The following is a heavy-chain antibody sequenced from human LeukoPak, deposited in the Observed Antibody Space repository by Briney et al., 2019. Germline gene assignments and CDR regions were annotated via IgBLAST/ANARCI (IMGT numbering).Heavy chain of an antibody. CDR2: INHSGST. D-gene: IGHD3-10*01. V-gene: IGHV4-34*01. CDR3: ASGRPRYYYGSGSYYRGPFDY. J-gene: IGHJ4*02. CDR1: GGSFSGYY. Sequence: SETLSLTCAVYGGSFSGYYWSWIRQPPGKGLEWIGEINHSGSTNYNPSLKSRVTISVDTSKNQFSLKLSSVTAADTAVYYCASGRPRYYYGSGSYYRGPFDYWGQGTLVTVSS.